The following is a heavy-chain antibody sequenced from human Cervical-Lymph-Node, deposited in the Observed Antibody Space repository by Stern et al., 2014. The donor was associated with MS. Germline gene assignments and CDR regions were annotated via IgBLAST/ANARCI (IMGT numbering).Heavy chain of an antibody. Sequence: VQLVQSGAEVKKPGESLKISCKGSGYSFTSYWIGGVRQMPGKGLAWMGLIYPGDSDTRYSPSFQGQVTISADKSISTAYLQWSSLKASDTAMYYCARFPTGGDYDYVWVPRYWGQGNLVTVSS. CDR2: IYPGDSDT. D-gene: IGHD3-16*01. V-gene: IGHV5-51*01. J-gene: IGHJ4*02. CDR3: ARFPTGGDYDYVWVPRY. CDR1: GYSFTSYW.